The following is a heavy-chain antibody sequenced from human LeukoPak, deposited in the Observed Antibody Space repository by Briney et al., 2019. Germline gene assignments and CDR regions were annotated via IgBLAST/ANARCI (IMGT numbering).Heavy chain of an antibody. V-gene: IGHV3-30*03. Sequence: GRSLRLSCAASGFTFSSYGMHWVRQAPGKGLEWVAVISYDGSNKYYADSVKGRFTISRDNSKNTLYLQMNSLRAEDTAVYYCAPHGGMTTVTSWGQGTLVTVSS. CDR1: GFTFSSYG. CDR3: APHGGMTTVTS. J-gene: IGHJ4*02. CDR2: ISYDGSNK. D-gene: IGHD4-11*01.